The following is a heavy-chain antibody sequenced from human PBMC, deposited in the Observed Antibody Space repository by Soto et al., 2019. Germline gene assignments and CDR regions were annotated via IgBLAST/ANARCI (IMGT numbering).Heavy chain of an antibody. D-gene: IGHD6-6*01. V-gene: IGHV4-31*03. Sequence: QVQLQESGPGLVKPSQTLSLTCTVSGASMSSGGYYWTWIRQSPGKGLEWIGYIYYSGSTYYNPSLVSRVAISLDTSRSQCSLTLHSVTAADTAIYYCARDRHNNFFDPWGQGTLVTVSS. J-gene: IGHJ5*02. CDR1: GASMSSGGYY. CDR3: ARDRHNNFFDP. CDR2: IYYSGST.